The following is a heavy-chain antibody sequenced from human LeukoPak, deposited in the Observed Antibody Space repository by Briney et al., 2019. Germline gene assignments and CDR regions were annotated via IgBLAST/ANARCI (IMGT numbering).Heavy chain of an antibody. V-gene: IGHV3-30*02. D-gene: IGHD3-10*01. CDR3: ARHLNYYLDY. J-gene: IGHJ4*02. Sequence: GGSLRLSCVTSGFAFSSYGMHWVRQAPGKGLDWVAYIRFDGSNKYYADSVKGRFTISRDNAKNTLYLQMNSLRAEDTAVYYCARHLNYYLDYWGQGTLVTVSS. CDR2: IRFDGSNK. CDR1: GFAFSSYG.